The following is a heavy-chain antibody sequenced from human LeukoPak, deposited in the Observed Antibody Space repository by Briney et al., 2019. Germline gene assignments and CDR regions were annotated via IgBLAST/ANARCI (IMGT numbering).Heavy chain of an antibody. CDR1: GFTFSSYE. CDR3: ASQPWDIVVVPAAMGGFDP. V-gene: IGHV3-48*03. CDR2: ISSSGSTI. D-gene: IGHD2-2*01. J-gene: IGHJ5*02. Sequence: EGSLRLSCAASGFTFSSYEMNWVRQAPGKGLEWVSYISSSGSTIYYADSVKGRFTISRDNAKNSLYLQMNSLRAEDTAVYYCASQPWDIVVVPAAMGGFDPWGQGTLVTVSS.